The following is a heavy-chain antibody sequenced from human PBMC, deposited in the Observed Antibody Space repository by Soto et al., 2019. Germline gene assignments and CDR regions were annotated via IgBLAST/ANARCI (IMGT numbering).Heavy chain of an antibody. J-gene: IGHJ4*02. V-gene: IGHV3-21*01. Sequence: EVQLVESGGGLVKPGGSLRLSCAASGFTFSSYSMNWVRQAPGKGLEWVSSISSSSSYIYYADSVKGRFTISRDNAKNPRYLKINSRRARDTVWYYWAGVRDGNKLLDYWGRETLVTVSS. CDR2: ISSSSSYI. CDR1: GFTFSSYS. CDR3: AGVRDGNKLLDY.